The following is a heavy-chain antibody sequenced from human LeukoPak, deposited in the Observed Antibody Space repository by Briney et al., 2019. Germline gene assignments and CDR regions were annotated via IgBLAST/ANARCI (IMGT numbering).Heavy chain of an antibody. D-gene: IGHD4-17*01. Sequence: PGGSLRLSCAASGFTFSSYWMHWVRQAPGKGLVWVSRINSDGSSTSYADSVKGRFTISRDNAKNTLYLQMNSLRAEDTAVYYCARDQDLPHDYGDYVTPEPFLDYWGQGTLVTVSS. CDR3: ARDQDLPHDYGDYVTPEPFLDY. CDR2: INSDGSST. V-gene: IGHV3-74*01. J-gene: IGHJ4*02. CDR1: GFTFSSYW.